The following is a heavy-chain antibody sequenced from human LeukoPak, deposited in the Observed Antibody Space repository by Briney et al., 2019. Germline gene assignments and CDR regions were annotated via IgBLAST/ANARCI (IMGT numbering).Heavy chain of an antibody. CDR3: ARVGRKYYDFWSGYPPPAGYFDY. D-gene: IGHD3-3*01. V-gene: IGHV3-74*01. CDR2: INTDGSST. Sequence: PGGSLRLSCAASGFTFSSYWMHWVRQAPGKGLVWVSRINTDGSSTSYADSVKGRFTISGDNAKNSLYLQMNSLRAEDTGVYYCARVGRKYYDFWSGYPPPAGYFDYWGQGTLVTVSS. CDR1: GFTFSSYW. J-gene: IGHJ4*02.